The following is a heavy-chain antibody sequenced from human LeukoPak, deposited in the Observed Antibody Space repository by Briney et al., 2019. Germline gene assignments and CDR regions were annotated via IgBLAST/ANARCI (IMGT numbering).Heavy chain of an antibody. Sequence: SETLSLTCTVSGGSISSGDYYWSWIRQPPGKGLEWVGYIYYSGSTYYNPSLTSRVTISVDTSKNQFSLKLSSVTAADTAVYYCARDFHRLEWSYYYYYMDVWGKGTTVTVSS. D-gene: IGHD3-3*01. CDR3: ARDFHRLEWSYYYYYMDV. CDR1: GGSISSGDYY. J-gene: IGHJ6*03. V-gene: IGHV4-30-4*08. CDR2: IYYSGST.